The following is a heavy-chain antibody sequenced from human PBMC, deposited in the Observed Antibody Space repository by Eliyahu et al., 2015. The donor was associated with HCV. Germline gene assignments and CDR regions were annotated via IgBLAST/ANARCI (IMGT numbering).Heavy chain of an antibody. Sequence: QLQLQESGPGLVKPSDTLSLSCGVSGGPSISSSRLYFWAWXRQPPGKGLEWIGSVQFDGTTYLNPSLQSRLTMSVATFREDFSLDLKSVTAADTAFYYCARAIAAPTLGHYFDSWGRGILVTVSS. D-gene: IGHD6-13*01. J-gene: IGHJ4*02. V-gene: IGHV4-39*07. CDR2: VQFDGTT. CDR1: GGPSISSSRLYF. CDR3: ARAIAAPTLGHYFDS.